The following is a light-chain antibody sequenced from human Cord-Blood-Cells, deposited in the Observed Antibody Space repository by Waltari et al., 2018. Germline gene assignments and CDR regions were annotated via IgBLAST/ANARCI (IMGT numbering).Light chain of an antibody. CDR2: WAS. V-gene: IGKV4-1*01. Sequence: DIVMTQSPDSLAVSLGERATLNCKSSQSGLYSSTNKNYLAWYQQKPGQPPKLLIYWASTRESGVPDRFSGSGSGTDFTLTISSLQAEDVAVYYCQQYYSTPYTFGQGTKLEIK. J-gene: IGKJ2*01. CDR1: QSGLYSSTNKNY. CDR3: QQYYSTPYT.